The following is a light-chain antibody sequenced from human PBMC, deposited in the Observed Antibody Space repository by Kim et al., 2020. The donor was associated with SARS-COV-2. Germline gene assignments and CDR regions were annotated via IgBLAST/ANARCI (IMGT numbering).Light chain of an antibody. V-gene: IGLV10-54*04. CDR3: STWDSSLSAWV. J-gene: IGLJ3*02. Sequence: RQTGTLPCTGNSNNVGNRGAAWLQQHQGHPPKLLSYANHNRPSGISERFSASRSGNTASLTITGLQPEDEADYYCSTWDSSLSAWVFGGGTQLTVL. CDR1: SNNVGNRG. CDR2: ANH.